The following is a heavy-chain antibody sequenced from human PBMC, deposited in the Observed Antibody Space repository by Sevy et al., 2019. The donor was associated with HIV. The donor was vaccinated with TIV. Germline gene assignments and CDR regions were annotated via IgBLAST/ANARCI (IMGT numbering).Heavy chain of an antibody. J-gene: IGHJ4*02. D-gene: IGHD3-10*01. CDR3: ARDEQRPYYYGSGNMGH. CDR1: GYTFTNYE. Sequence: ASVKVSCKASGYTFTNYEIKWVRQATGQGLEWMGWMNPNSGKTGYAPQFHGRVTMTRNTSLNIAYMELSSLRSDDTAVYYCARDEQRPYYYGSGNMGHWGQGTLVTVSS. CDR2: MNPNSGKT. V-gene: IGHV1-8*01.